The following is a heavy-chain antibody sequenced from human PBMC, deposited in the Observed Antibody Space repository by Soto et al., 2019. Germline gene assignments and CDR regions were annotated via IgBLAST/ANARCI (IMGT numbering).Heavy chain of an antibody. V-gene: IGHV3-23*01. Sequence: EVQVLESGGDLVQPGGSLRLSSATSGFTIRNYAMSWVRQAPGKALEWVSGISGSSDRTYYADSVKGRFTISKDTSSNTLYLQINSLTVEDTAVYHCEGSWTWGQGTMVTVSS. CDR2: ISGSSDRT. CDR3: EGSWT. J-gene: IGHJ3*01. CDR1: GFTIRNYA. D-gene: IGHD5-12*01.